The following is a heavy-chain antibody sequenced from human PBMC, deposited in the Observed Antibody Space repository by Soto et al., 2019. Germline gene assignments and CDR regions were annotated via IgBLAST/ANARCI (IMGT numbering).Heavy chain of an antibody. V-gene: IGHV2-5*02. CDR1: GFSLSPSGMG. CDR3: ASRYYDTLTGRPYDFDY. Sequence: QVTLKEAGPTLLKPTQTLTLTCTFSGFSLSPSGMGVGWIRQPPGKALEWLALIYWDDDRRHSPSLKSRLTIPKDTSKNQVVLTMTNMDPVDTATYYCASRYYDTLTGRPYDFDYWGQGTLVTFSS. J-gene: IGHJ4*02. D-gene: IGHD3-9*01. CDR2: IYWDDDR.